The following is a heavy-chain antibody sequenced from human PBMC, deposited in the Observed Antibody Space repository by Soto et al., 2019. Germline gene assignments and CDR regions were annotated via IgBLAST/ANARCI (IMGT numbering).Heavy chain of an antibody. J-gene: IGHJ5*02. D-gene: IGHD3-22*01. CDR2: IHPSDSDA. CDR3: VRQGVRSSGWFDL. Sequence: PGESLKISCNGSGYTFTSNWSGWVRQKPGKGLEWMGLIHPSDSDARYSPSFQGQVTFSADRSISTAYLQWTSVQASDTAIYYCVRQGVRSSGWFDLWGQGTQVTVSS. V-gene: IGHV5-51*01. CDR1: GYTFTSNW.